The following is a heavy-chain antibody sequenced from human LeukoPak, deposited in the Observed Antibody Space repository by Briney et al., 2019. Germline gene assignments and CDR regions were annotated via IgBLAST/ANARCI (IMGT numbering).Heavy chain of an antibody. CDR3: AREEVYSSSWYHFDY. J-gene: IGHJ4*02. V-gene: IGHV1-2*02. Sequence: ASVKVSCKASGYTFISYYMHWVRQAPGQGLEWMGWINPNTGGTTFVQKLQGRVTMTRDTSITTGYMELSRLRFDDTAVYYCAREEVYSSSWYHFDYWGQGTLVTVSS. D-gene: IGHD6-13*01. CDR2: INPNTGGT. CDR1: GYTFISYY.